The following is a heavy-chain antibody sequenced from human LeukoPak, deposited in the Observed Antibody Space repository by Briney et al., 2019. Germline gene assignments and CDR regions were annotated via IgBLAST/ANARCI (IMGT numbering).Heavy chain of an antibody. CDR3: SKARGAGRDLIDY. V-gene: IGHV3-43D*03. D-gene: IGHD1-14*01. CDR1: GFTFDDYA. Sequence: GGSLRLSCAASGFTFDDYAMHWVRQPPGKGLEWVSLLTWNGGSTYYADSVRGRFTISRDNNKNSLYLQMSSLRPEDTALYYCSKARGAGRDLIDYWGLGTLVTVSS. J-gene: IGHJ4*02. CDR2: LTWNGGST.